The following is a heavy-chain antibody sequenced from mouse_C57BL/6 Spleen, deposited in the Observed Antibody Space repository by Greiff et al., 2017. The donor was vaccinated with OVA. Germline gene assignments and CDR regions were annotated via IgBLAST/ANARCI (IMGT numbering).Heavy chain of an antibody. Sequence: QVQLQQSGAELVRPGASVKLSCKASGYTFTDYYINWVKQRPGQGLEWIARIYPGSGNTYYNEKFKGKATLTAEKSSSTAYMQLSSLTSEDSAVYFCARGRSYSDYWGQGTTLTVSS. J-gene: IGHJ2*01. CDR3: ARGRSYSDY. CDR1: GYTFTDYY. V-gene: IGHV1-76*01. CDR2: IYPGSGNT.